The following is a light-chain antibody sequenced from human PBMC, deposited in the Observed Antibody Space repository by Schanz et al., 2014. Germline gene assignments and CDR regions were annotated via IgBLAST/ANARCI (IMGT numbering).Light chain of an antibody. J-gene: IGKJ5*01. CDR3: QQFSTWPPVT. V-gene: IGKV3-20*01. CDR2: GAS. Sequence: EIVLTQSPGTLSLSPGDRASLSCRASQTVSSSYLAWYQQKPGQAPRLLIYGASSRATGIPDRFSGSGSGTDFTLTISSLQSEDSAVYYCQQFSTWPPVTFGQGTRLEI. CDR1: QTVSSSY.